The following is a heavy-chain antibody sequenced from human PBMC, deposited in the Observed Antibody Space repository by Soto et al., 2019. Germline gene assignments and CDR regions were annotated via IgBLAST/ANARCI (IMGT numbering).Heavy chain of an antibody. D-gene: IGHD1-1*01. CDR1: GDSFSHYW. J-gene: IGHJ6*02. V-gene: IGHV5-51*01. Sequence: ESPTNSRKTPGDSFSHYWIAWVRQIPGKGLEWMGIIHPEDSETRYSPSFQGQVTISADRSINTAYLQWSSLKASDTAMYYWAGHGIYYYAYFHMDLWGQGTTVTVSS. CDR3: AGHGIYYYAYFHMDL. CDR2: IHPEDSET.